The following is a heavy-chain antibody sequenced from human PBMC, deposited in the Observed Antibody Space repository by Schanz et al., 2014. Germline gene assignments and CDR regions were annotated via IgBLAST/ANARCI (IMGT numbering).Heavy chain of an antibody. CDR2: ISGYNGDT. V-gene: IGHV1-18*01. CDR1: GYSFTDYA. D-gene: IGHD2-8*01. CDR3: ARGRVSLVRAALGVD. Sequence: QVQLVQSGVEVKRPGASVRVSCKASGYSFTDYAIHWVRQAPGQGLEWMGWISGYNGDTNYAPKFQDRVTMTTVTVTGITCSDLMNLKSDGTAVYYCARGRVSLVRAALGVDWGQGTQVIVSS. J-gene: IGHJ4*01.